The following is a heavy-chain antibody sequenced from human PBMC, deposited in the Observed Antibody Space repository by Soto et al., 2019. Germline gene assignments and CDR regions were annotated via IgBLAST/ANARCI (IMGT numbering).Heavy chain of an antibody. CDR3: ARDAVPFYGIWLAHD. CDR1: GFAFSYYA. D-gene: IGHD2-2*01. Sequence: GGSLRLSCAASGFAFSYYAIIWVRQVPGKGLQWVSGLYGSGGGVHYADSVKGRFTISRDNSAYSAYLQMNNLRVEDSAIYYCARDAVPFYGIWLAHDWGQGTVVTVSS. J-gene: IGHJ4*02. V-gene: IGHV3-23*01. CDR2: LYGSGGGV.